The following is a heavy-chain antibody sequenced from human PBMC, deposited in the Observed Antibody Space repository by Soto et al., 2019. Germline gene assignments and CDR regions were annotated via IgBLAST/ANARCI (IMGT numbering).Heavy chain of an antibody. CDR2: INAGNGNT. D-gene: IGHD3-3*01. J-gene: IGHJ5*02. CDR3: ARISRWSEGMDP. CDR1: GYTFTSYA. V-gene: IGHV1-3*01. Sequence: ASVKVSCKASGYTFTSYAMHWVRQAPGQRLEWMGWINAGNGNTKYSQKFQGRVTITRDTSASTAYMELSSLRSEDTAVYYCARISRWSEGMDPWGQGTLVTVSS.